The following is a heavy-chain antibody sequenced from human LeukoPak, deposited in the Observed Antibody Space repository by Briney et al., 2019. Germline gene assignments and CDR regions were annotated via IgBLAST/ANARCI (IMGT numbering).Heavy chain of an antibody. V-gene: IGHV1-2*02. CDR1: GYTFNGYY. D-gene: IGHD1-26*01. CDR3: ARGRGGATTGLDH. Sequence: GASVKVSCKASGYTFNGYYMHWVRQASGQGLESMGWINSNSGARNYAQKFQGRVTMSRDTSINTAYMELSRLTSDDTAVYYCARGRGGATTGLDHWGQGALVTVSS. J-gene: IGHJ4*02. CDR2: INSNSGAR.